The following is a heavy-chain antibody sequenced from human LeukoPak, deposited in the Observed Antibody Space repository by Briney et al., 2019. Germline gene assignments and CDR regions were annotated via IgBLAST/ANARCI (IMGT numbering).Heavy chain of an antibody. CDR2: INHSGST. J-gene: IGHJ5*02. CDR1: GESFSGHY. Sequence: SETLSLTCAVYGESFSGHYWTWIRQPPGKGLEWIGEINHSGSTTSNPSLNNRVTISVDTSKNQFSLKLTSVTAADTAVYYCARPRYGSGSLDPWGQGTLVTVSS. CDR3: ARPRYGSGSLDP. V-gene: IGHV4-34*01. D-gene: IGHD3-10*01.